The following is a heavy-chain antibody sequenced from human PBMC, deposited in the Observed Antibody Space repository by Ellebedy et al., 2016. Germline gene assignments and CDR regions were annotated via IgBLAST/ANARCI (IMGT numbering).Heavy chain of an antibody. CDR1: GGSISSYY. CDR2: IYYSGST. CDR3: AGAVVPAAIH. Sequence: SETLSLXCTVSGGSISSYYWSWIRQPPGKGLEWIGYIYYSGSTNYNPSLKSRVTISVDTSKNQFSLKLSSVTAADTAVYYCAGAVVPAAIHWGQGTLVTVSS. J-gene: IGHJ4*02. V-gene: IGHV4-59*13. D-gene: IGHD2-2*01.